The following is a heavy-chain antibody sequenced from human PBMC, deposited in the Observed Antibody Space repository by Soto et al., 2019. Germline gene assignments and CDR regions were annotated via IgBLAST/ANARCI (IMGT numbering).Heavy chain of an antibody. CDR3: AKEVRSMIVVVITSFDY. CDR1: GFTFSSYA. CDR2: ISGSGGST. J-gene: IGHJ4*02. V-gene: IGHV3-23*01. D-gene: IGHD3-22*01. Sequence: EVQLLESGGGLVQPGGSLRLSCAASGFTFSSYAMSWVRQAPGKGLEWVSAISGSGGSTYYADSVKGRFTISRDNSKYTLYLQMNSLRAEDTAVYYCAKEVRSMIVVVITSFDYWGQGTLVTVSS.